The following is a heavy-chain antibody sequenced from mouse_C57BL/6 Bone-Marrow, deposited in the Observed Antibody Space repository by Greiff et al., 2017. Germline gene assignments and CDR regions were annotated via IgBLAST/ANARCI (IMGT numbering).Heavy chain of an antibody. CDR1: GYTFTGYW. CDR3: TKIYDYDWFAY. CDR2: ILPGSGST. D-gene: IGHD2-4*01. V-gene: IGHV1-9*01. Sequence: SGAELMKPGASVQLSCKVTGYTFTGYWIEWVKQRLRHGLEWIGEILPGSGSTNENEKFKGKATFTADTSSNTAYMQLSSLTTEDSAIYYCTKIYDYDWFAYWGQGSLVTVSA. J-gene: IGHJ3*01.